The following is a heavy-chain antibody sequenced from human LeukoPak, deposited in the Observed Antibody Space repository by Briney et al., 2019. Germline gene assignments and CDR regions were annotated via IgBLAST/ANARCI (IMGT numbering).Heavy chain of an antibody. Sequence: SEILSLTCAVYGGSFSGNNWNWIRQPPGKGLEWIGEINHSGATKYNPSLKSRLTISVDPSKNQFSLKLESVTAADTAVYYCARGSPKHDSWGQGTLVTVSS. CDR3: ARGSPKHDS. CDR1: GGSFSGNN. V-gene: IGHV4-34*01. CDR2: INHSGAT. J-gene: IGHJ5*01.